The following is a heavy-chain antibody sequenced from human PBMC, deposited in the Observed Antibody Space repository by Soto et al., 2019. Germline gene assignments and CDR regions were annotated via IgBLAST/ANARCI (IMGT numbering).Heavy chain of an antibody. V-gene: IGHV3-33*01. D-gene: IGHD3-3*01. CDR3: ARGMSGYYYFDY. J-gene: IGHJ4*02. Sequence: QVQLVESGGGVVQPGRSLRLSCAASGFTFSSYGMHWVRQAPGKGLEWVAGIWYDGSNKYYADSVKGRFTISRDNSKNTLYLQMNSLRAEDTAVYYCARGMSGYYYFDYWGQGTLVTVSS. CDR2: IWYDGSNK. CDR1: GFTFSSYG.